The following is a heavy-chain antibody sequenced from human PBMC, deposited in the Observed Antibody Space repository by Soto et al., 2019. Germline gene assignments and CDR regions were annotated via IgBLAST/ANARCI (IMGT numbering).Heavy chain of an antibody. CDR2: INADESTR. CDR1: GFTFSSYW. CDR3: ARVAYGAYHFDS. Sequence: EVQLVESGGGLVQPGGSLRLSCAASGFTFSSYWMHWVRQAPGEGLVWVSRINADESTRSYADSVEGRFTISRDNAKNTLFLQMNSLRAEDTAVYYCARVAYGAYHFDSWGQGTLVT. D-gene: IGHD2-21*01. J-gene: IGHJ4*02. V-gene: IGHV3-74*01.